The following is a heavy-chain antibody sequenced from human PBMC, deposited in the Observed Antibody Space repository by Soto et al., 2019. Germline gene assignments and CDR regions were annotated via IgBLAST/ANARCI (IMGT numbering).Heavy chain of an antibody. Sequence: QVQLVQSGAEVKKPGSSLKVSCKASGGTFISHAISWLRQAPGQGLEWVGGIIPIFGTTNYAQKFQGRVTLTADKSTSTVYMELSSLRSDDTAVYYCARESGNYVDDWGQGTLVTVS. CDR1: GGTFISHA. D-gene: IGHD1-7*01. CDR3: ARESGNYVDD. CDR2: IIPIFGTT. J-gene: IGHJ4*02. V-gene: IGHV1-69*06.